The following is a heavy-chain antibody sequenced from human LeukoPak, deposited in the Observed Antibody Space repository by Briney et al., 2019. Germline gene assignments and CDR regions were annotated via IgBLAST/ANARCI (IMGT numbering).Heavy chain of an antibody. D-gene: IGHD6-19*01. CDR2: INHSGST. V-gene: IGHV4-34*01. CDR3: ARGSIAVAGTAIDH. J-gene: IGHJ4*02. Sequence: SSETLSLTCAVYGGSFSGYYWSWIRQPPGEGLEWIGEINHSGSTNYHPSLKSRVTISVDTSKNQFSLKLSSVTAADTAVYYCARGSIAVAGTAIDHWGQGTLVTVSS. CDR1: GGSFSGYY.